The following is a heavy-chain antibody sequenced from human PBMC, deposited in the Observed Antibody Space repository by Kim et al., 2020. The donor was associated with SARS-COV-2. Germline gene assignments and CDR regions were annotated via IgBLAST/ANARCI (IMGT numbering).Heavy chain of an antibody. J-gene: IGHJ6*02. D-gene: IGHD3-9*01. V-gene: IGHV3-11*04. Sequence: YADSVKGRFTISRDNAKNSLYLQMNSLRAEDTAVYYCARGVRYFDWLLQVWGQGTTVTVSS. CDR3: ARGVRYFDWLLQV.